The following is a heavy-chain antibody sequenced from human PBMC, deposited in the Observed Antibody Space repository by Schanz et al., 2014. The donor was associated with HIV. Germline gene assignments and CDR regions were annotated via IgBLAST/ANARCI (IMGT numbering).Heavy chain of an antibody. J-gene: IGHJ4*02. D-gene: IGHD3-10*01. CDR1: GETFINYF. CDR3: VRGVIYYDSGSYYNYFDY. V-gene: IGHV1-69*06. CDR2: INTFSGTA. Sequence: QVQLVQSGAEVKKPGSSVRVSCKASGETFINYFIIFFLPPPLQFLYFFLWINTFSGTANYAQEVQGRVTMTADKSTSAAYMELSSLRSEDTAVYYCVRGVIYYDSGSYYNYFDYWGQGTLVTVSS.